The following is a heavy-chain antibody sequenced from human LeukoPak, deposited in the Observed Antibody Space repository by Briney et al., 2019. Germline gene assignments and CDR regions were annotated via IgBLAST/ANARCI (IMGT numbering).Heavy chain of an antibody. J-gene: IGHJ4*02. CDR3: ARGGGYSYGKLGY. Sequence: GGSLRLSCAASGFTFSSYWMHWVRQAPGKGLVRVSRINSDGSSTSYADSVKGRFTISRDNAKNTLYLQMNSLRAEDTAVYYCARGGGYSYGKLGYWGQGTLVTVSS. V-gene: IGHV3-74*01. CDR1: GFTFSSYW. D-gene: IGHD5-18*01. CDR2: INSDGSST.